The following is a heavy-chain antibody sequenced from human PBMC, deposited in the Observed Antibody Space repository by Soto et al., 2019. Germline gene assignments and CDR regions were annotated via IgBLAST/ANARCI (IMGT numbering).Heavy chain of an antibody. CDR2: ISYDGSNK. Sequence: QVQLVESGGGVVQPGRSLRLSCAASGFTFSSYAMHWVRQAPGKGLEWVVVISYDGSNKYYADSVKGRFTISRDNSKNTLYLQMNSLRAEDTAVYYCARDREAARSYYFDYWGQGTLVTVSS. CDR3: ARDREAARSYYFDY. J-gene: IGHJ4*02. CDR1: GFTFSSYA. V-gene: IGHV3-30-3*01. D-gene: IGHD6-6*01.